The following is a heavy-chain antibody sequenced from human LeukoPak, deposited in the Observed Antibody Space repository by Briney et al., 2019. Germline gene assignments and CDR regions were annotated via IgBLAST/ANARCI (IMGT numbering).Heavy chain of an antibody. J-gene: IGHJ2*01. CDR3: ARDYGDYSWWYFDL. V-gene: IGHV4-31*03. D-gene: IGHD4-17*01. CDR1: GGSISSGGYY. CDR2: IYYSGST. Sequence: PSQTLSLTCTVSGGSISSGGYYWSWIRQHPGKGLKWIGYIYYSGSTYYNPSLKSRVTISVDASKNQFPLKLSSVTAADTAVYYCARDYGDYSWWYFDLWGRGTLVTVSS.